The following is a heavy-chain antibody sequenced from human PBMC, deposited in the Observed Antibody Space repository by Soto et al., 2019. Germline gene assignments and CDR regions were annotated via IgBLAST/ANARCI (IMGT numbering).Heavy chain of an antibody. V-gene: IGHV4-61*01. CDR3: AREAYYDSSGYYASGMDV. D-gene: IGHD3-22*01. J-gene: IGHJ6*02. CDR1: GGSVSSGSYY. CDR2: IYYSGST. Sequence: SSETLSLTCTVSGGSVSSGSYYWSWIRQPPGKGLEWIGYIYYSGSTNYNPSLKSRVTISVDTSKNQFSLKLSSVTAADTAVYYCAREAYYDSSGYYASGMDVWGQGTTVTVSS.